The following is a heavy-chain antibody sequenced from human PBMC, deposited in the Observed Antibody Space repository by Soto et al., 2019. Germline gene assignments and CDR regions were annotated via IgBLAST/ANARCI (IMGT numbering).Heavy chain of an antibody. J-gene: IGHJ5*02. CDR1: GGSISSSSYY. CDR2: IYYSGST. D-gene: IGHD1-20*01. CDR3: ARLGIFIDP. Sequence: PSETLSLTCTVSGGSISSSSYYWGWIRQPPGKGLEWIGSIYYSGSTYYNPSLKSRVTISVDTSKNQFSLKLSSVTAADTAVYYCARLGIFIDPWGQGTLVTVSS. V-gene: IGHV4-39*01.